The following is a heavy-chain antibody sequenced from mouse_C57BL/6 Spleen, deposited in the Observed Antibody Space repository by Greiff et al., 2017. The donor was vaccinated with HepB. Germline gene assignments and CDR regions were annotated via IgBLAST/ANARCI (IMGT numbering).Heavy chain of an antibody. Sequence: QVQLQQSGPELVKPGASVKISCKASGYAFSSSWMNWVKQRPGKGLEWIGRIYPGDGDTNYNGKFKGKATLTADKSSSTAYMQLSSLTSEDSAVYFCARGYDYDRAMDYWGQGTSVTVSS. V-gene: IGHV1-82*01. CDR2: IYPGDGDT. CDR1: GYAFSSSW. D-gene: IGHD2-4*01. J-gene: IGHJ4*01. CDR3: ARGYDYDRAMDY.